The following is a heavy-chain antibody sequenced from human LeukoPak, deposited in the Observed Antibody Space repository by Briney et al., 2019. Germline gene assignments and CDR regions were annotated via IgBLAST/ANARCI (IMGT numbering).Heavy chain of an antibody. CDR3: ARDKSYGDSEDY. Sequence: GGSLRLSCSASGFIFSNYWMSWVRQAPGKGLEWVANLNQDGREKYYADSVKGRFTISRDNAKNSLSLQMNSLRAEDTAVYFCARDKSYGDSEDYWGQGTLVTVSS. V-gene: IGHV3-7*05. CDR1: GFIFSNYW. CDR2: LNQDGREK. J-gene: IGHJ4*02. D-gene: IGHD4-17*01.